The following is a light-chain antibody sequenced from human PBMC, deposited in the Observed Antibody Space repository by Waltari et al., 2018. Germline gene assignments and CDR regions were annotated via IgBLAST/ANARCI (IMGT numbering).Light chain of an antibody. J-gene: IGKJ1*01. Sequence: DIVMTQSPDSLAVSLGERATIDCKSSQSVFYRADNKNYLAWYKHKPGQPPKLPFYRASSRQSGVPDRFSASGSGADFTLTINNLQAEAVAVCYCKQCYCSRAFGHGSKVEIK. CDR1: QSVFYRADNKNY. V-gene: IGKV4-1*01. CDR2: RAS. CDR3: KQCYCSRA.